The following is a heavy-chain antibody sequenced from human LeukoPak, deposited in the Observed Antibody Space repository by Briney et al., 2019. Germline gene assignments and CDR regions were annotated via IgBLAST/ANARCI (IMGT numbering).Heavy chain of an antibody. J-gene: IGHJ5*02. V-gene: IGHV4-34*01. CDR1: GASFSGYY. CDR2: INHSGST. CDR3: ARKTMIVVVNWFDP. Sequence: SETLSLTCAVYGASFSGYYWSWIRQPPGKGLEWIGEINHSGSTNYNPSLKSRVTISVDASKNQFSLKLSSVTAADTAVYYCARKTMIVVVNWFDPWGQGTLVTVSS. D-gene: IGHD3-22*01.